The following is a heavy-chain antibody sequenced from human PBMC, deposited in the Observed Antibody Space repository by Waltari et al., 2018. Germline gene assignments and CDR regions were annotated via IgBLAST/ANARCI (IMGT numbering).Heavy chain of an antibody. D-gene: IGHD6-19*01. CDR2: ISGRGGST. CDR3: AKSPEYSSGWYLDY. Sequence: EVHLLESGGGLVQPGGSLRLSCAASGFTFSSYAMSWVREGPGKGLGWVSSISGRGGSTYYADSVKGRFTISRDNSKKTLYLQMNSLRAEDTAIYYCAKSPEYSSGWYLDYWGQGTLVTVSS. J-gene: IGHJ4*02. V-gene: IGHV3-23*01. CDR1: GFTFSSYA.